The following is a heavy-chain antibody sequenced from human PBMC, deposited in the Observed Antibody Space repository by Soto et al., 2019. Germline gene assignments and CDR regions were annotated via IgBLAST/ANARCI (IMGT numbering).Heavy chain of an antibody. V-gene: IGHV3-48*02. CDR2: ITSSSSTI. CDR1: GFTFSPYT. CDR3: ARRGKTRNLQRITIFGVVPGSNVNWFDP. D-gene: IGHD3-3*01. Sequence: GGSLRLSCAASGFTFSPYTMNWVRQAPGKGLEWVSFITSSSSTIPYADSVKGRFTISRDNAKDSLYLQMNSLRDEDTAVYYCARRGKTRNLQRITIFGVVPGSNVNWFDPWGQGTLVTVSS. J-gene: IGHJ5*02.